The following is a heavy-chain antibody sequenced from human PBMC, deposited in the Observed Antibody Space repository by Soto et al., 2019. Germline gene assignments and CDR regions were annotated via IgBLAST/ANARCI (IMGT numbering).Heavy chain of an antibody. CDR2: IKSKTDGGTI. Sequence: GGSLRLSCAASGFTFSSVWMNWVRQGPGKGLEWVGRIKSKTDGGTIDLAAPVKGRFTISRDDSKNTLYLQMDSLETEDTAVYYCARGLYSSGWYVLFSQTLYYFDYWGQGTLVTVSS. J-gene: IGHJ4*02. V-gene: IGHV3-15*07. CDR3: ARGLYSSGWYVLFSQTLYYFDY. D-gene: IGHD6-19*01. CDR1: GFTFSSVW.